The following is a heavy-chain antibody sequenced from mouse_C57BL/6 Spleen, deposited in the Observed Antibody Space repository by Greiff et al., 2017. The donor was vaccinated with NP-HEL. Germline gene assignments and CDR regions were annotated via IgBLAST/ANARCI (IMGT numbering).Heavy chain of an antibody. V-gene: IGHV5-4*01. CDR2: ISDGGSYT. CDR3: AREGRTGVAHFDG. Sequence: EVHLVESGGGLVKPGGSLKLSCAASGFTFSSYAMSWVRQTPEKRLEWVATISDGGSYTYYPDNVKGRFTSSRDNAKNNLYLQMRHLKSQATARYYCAREGRTGVAHFDGWGQGTTLTVSS. J-gene: IGHJ2*01. D-gene: IGHD1-1*01. CDR1: GFTFSSYA.